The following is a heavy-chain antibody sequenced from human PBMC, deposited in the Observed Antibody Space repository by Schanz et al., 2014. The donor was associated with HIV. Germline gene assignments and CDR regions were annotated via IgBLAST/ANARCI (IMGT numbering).Heavy chain of an antibody. D-gene: IGHD3-3*02. Sequence: QVQLVQSGAEVQKPGASVKVSCKASGGTFSIYAISWVRQAPGQGLEWMGGIIPIFGTANYAQKFQGRVMIIADESTSTAYMELSSLRSADTAVYFCARAAFSSEYYYGMDVWGQGTTVTVSS. V-gene: IGHV1-69*01. CDR2: IIPIFGTA. CDR1: GGTFSIYA. CDR3: ARAAFSSEYYYGMDV. J-gene: IGHJ6*02.